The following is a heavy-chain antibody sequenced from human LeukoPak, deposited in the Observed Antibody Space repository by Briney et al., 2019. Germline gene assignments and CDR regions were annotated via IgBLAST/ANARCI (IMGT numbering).Heavy chain of an antibody. V-gene: IGHV4-59*12. CDR3: AREYGRSHSFDP. CDR1: HGSISSYY. CDR2: IYYSGST. D-gene: IGHD3-10*01. J-gene: IGHJ5*02. Sequence: SETLSLTCTVSHGSISSYYWNWIRQPPGKGLEWIGYIYYSGSTNYNSSLGSRVTISVDKSKNQFSLKLSSVTAADTAIYYCAREYGRSHSFDPWGQGTLVTVSS.